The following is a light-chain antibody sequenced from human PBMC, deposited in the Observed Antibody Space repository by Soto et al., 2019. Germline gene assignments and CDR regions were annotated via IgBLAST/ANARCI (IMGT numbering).Light chain of an antibody. CDR2: GAS. CDR1: QSVSSNY. J-gene: IGKJ5*01. Sequence: EIVLTQSPGTLSLSPEQRVTLSCRASQSVSSNYLAWYQQKPGQAPRLLIYGASNRATGVPDRFSGTGSGTDFTLTISRLAPEDFAVYYCQQYGGSPITFGQGTRLEIK. V-gene: IGKV3-20*01. CDR3: QQYGGSPIT.